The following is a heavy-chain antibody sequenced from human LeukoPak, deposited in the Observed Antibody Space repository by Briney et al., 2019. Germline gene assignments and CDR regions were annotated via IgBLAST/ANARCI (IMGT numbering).Heavy chain of an antibody. CDR3: ARVGYYYYYMDV. V-gene: IGHV1-69*13. Sequence: ASVKVSCKASGGTFSSYAISWVRQAPGQGLEWMGGIIPIFGTANYAQTFQCRVTITADESTSTAYMELSSLRSEDTAVYYCARVGYYYYYMDVWGKGTTVTVSS. CDR2: IIPIFGTA. J-gene: IGHJ6*03. CDR1: GGTFSSYA.